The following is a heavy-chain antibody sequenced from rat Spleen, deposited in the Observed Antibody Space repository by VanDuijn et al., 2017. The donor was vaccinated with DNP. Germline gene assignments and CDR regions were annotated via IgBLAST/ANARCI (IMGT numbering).Heavy chain of an antibody. Sequence: EVQLVESGGGLVQPGRSMKLSCAASGFTFSNYGMAWIRQAPGKGLEWVASISNSGDKIYYSDSVKGRLSISRDNAKSTLYLQMNSLRSEDTATYFCTSNPHFRTAAPFDYWGQGVMVTVSS. D-gene: IGHD3-8*01. CDR1: GFTFSNYG. V-gene: IGHV5-25*01. J-gene: IGHJ2*01. CDR2: ISNSGDKI. CDR3: TSNPHFRTAAPFDY.